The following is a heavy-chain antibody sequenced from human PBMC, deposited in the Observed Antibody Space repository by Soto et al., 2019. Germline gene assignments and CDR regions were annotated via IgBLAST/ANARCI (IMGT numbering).Heavy chain of an antibody. Sequence: GESLKISCAASGFTFSSYAMSWVRQAPGKGLEWVSAISGSGGSTYYADSVKGRFTISRDNSKNTLYLQMNSLRAEDTAVYYCAKDLEMEGAFDIWGQGTMVTVSS. CDR1: GFTFSSYA. CDR2: ISGSGGST. J-gene: IGHJ3*02. CDR3: AKDLEMEGAFDI. V-gene: IGHV3-23*01. D-gene: IGHD2-8*01.